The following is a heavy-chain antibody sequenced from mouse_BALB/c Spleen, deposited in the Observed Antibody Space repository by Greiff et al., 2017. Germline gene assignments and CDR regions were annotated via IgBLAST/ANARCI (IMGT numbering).Heavy chain of an antibody. CDR3: ARDYYGSGTGGAMDY. D-gene: IGHD1-1*01. CDR1: GFTFSSYA. Sequence: EVQVVESGGGLVKPGGSLKLSCAASGFTFSSYAMSWVRQSPEKRLEWVAEISSGGSYTYYPDTVTGRFTISRDNAKNTLYLEMSSLRSEDTAMYYCARDYYGSGTGGAMDYWGQGTSVTVSS. J-gene: IGHJ4*01. V-gene: IGHV5-9-4*01. CDR2: ISSGGSYT.